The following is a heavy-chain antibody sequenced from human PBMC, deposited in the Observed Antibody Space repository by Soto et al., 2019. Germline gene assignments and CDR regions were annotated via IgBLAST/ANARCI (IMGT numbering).Heavy chain of an antibody. D-gene: IGHD3-3*01. J-gene: IGHJ6*03. CDR2: ISGSGGST. V-gene: IGHV3-23*01. CDR1: GFTFSSYA. CDR3: ENGITIFGVVTHYYYYYMDV. Sequence: GSLRLSCAASGFTFSSYAMSWVRQAPGKGLEWVSAISGSGGSTYYADSVKGRFTISRDNSKNTLYLQMNSLRAEDTAVYYCENGITIFGVVTHYYYYYMDVWGKGTTVTVSS.